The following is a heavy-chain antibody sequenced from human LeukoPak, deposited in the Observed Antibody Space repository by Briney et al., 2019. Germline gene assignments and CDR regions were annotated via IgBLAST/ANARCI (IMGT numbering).Heavy chain of an antibody. V-gene: IGHV1-69*01. Sequence: SVKVSCKASGGTFSSYAISWVRQAPGQGLEWMGGIIPIFGTANYAQKFQGRVTITADESTSAAYMELSSLRSEDTAVYYCARRGQVFSYDSSGYYSRTLYYFDYWGQGTLVTVSS. CDR2: IIPIFGTA. CDR1: GGTFSSYA. D-gene: IGHD3-22*01. J-gene: IGHJ4*02. CDR3: ARRGQVFSYDSSGYYSRTLYYFDY.